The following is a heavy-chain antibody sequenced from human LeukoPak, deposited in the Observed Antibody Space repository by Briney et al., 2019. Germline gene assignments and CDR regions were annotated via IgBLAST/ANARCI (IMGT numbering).Heavy chain of an antibody. CDR2: ISSRSTVI. CDR1: GFTFSTYS. CDR3: AREAVAGRGFDY. Sequence: PGGSLRLSCAASGFTFSTYSMTWVRQAPGKGLEWVSYISSRSTVIYHADSLRGRFTISRDNAKNSLYLQVNSLRVEDTALYFCAREAVAGRGFDYWGQGALVTVSS. V-gene: IGHV3-48*01. J-gene: IGHJ4*02. D-gene: IGHD6-19*01.